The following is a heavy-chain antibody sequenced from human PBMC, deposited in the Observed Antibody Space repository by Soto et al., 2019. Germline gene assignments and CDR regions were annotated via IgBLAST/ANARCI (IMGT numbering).Heavy chain of an antibody. CDR2: IYHSGST. V-gene: IGHV4-4*02. J-gene: IGHJ6*02. D-gene: IGHD2-2*01. CDR3: AREDCISTSCNYYYGMDV. Sequence: WWSWVRQPPGKGLEWIGEIYHSGSTNYSPSLKSRVTISVDKSKNQFSLKLSSVTAADTAVYYCAREDCISTSCNYYYGMDVWGQGTTVTGSS. CDR1: W.